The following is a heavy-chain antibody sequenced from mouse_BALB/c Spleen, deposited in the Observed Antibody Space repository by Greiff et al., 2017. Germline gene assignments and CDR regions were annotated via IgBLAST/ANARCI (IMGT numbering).Heavy chain of an antibody. J-gene: IGHJ3*01. CDR2: ISSGGSYT. D-gene: IGHD2-13*01. V-gene: IGHV5-9-4*01. CDR3: AGRDGDPAWFAY. CDR1: GFTFSSYA. Sequence: EVHLVESGGDLVKPGGSLKLSCAASGFTFSSYAMSWVRQSPEKRLEWVAEISSGGSYTYYPDTVTGRFTISRDNAKNTLYLEMSSLRSEGTAMYYCAGRDGDPAWFAYWGQGTLVTVSA.